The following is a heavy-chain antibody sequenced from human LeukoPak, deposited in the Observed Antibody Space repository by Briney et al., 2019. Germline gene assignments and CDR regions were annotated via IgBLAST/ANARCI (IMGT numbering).Heavy chain of an antibody. V-gene: IGHV3-74*01. CDR3: ARGGANHGFDI. J-gene: IGHJ3*02. Sequence: GGSLRLPCEASGFTFTTYWMHWVRQAPGKGLVWVSRIDIDGSDTIYADSVKGRFTVSRDNAKNTVFLQMNSLRAEDTAVYYCARGGANHGFDIWGQGTMVTVSS. D-gene: IGHD1-26*01. CDR2: IDIDGSDT. CDR1: GFTFTTYW.